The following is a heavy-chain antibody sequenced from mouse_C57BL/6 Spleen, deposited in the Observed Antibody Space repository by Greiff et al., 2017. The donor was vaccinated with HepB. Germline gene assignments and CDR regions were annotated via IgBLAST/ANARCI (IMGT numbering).Heavy chain of an antibody. CDR1: GYTFTSYW. Sequence: QVQLKESGAELVKPGASVKLSCKASGYTFTSYWMHWVKQRPGQGLEWIGMIHPNSGSNNYNEKFKSKATLTVDKSSSTAYMQLSSLTSEDSAVYYCARVYYGISFDYWGQGTTLTVSS. J-gene: IGHJ2*01. CDR3: ARVYYGISFDY. CDR2: IHPNSGSN. V-gene: IGHV1-64*01. D-gene: IGHD1-1*01.